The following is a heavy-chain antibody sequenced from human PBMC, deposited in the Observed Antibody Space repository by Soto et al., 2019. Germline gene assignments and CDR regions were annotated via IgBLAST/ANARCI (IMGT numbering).Heavy chain of an antibody. V-gene: IGHV3-74*01. J-gene: IGHJ4*02. CDR1: GLIFSNYK. D-gene: IGHD2-8*01. CDR3: ARDTNGLHY. CDR2: INTDGSIT. Sequence: EVQLVESGGGLVQPGGSLRLSCAASGLIFSNYKMHWVRQPPGKGLVWVSRINTDGSITDYADSVKGRFTVSRDNAKNTMYLQMNSLRAEDTAVYYCARDTNGLHYWGQATLVTVSS.